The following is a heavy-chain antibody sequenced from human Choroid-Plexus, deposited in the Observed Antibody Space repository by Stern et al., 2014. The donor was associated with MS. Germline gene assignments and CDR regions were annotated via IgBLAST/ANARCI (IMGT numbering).Heavy chain of an antibody. Sequence: VQLVESGGGVVQPGRPLRLSCVASGFTFGSCAMPWVRQAPGKGLEWVAGVSYDGSNKSYADSVKGRFTISRDNSQNTLYMQMSSLRPEDTAVYYCAKDRQYLTYFFDHWGQGSLVTVSS. CDR2: VSYDGSNK. D-gene: IGHD2/OR15-2a*01. CDR1: GFTFGSCA. J-gene: IGHJ5*02. V-gene: IGHV3-30*18. CDR3: AKDRQYLTYFFDH.